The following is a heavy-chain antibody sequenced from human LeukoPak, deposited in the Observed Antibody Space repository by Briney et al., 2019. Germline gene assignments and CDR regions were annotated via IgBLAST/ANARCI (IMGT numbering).Heavy chain of an antibody. CDR1: GYSISSGYY. CDR3: ARTSRFDP. Sequence: SETLSLTCAVSGYSISSGYYWGWIRQPPGKGLEWIGSIYHSGSTYYNPSLKSRVTISVDTSKNQFSLKLSSVTAADTAVYYCARTSRFDPWGQGTLVTVSS. V-gene: IGHV4-38-2*01. CDR2: IYHSGST. J-gene: IGHJ5*02.